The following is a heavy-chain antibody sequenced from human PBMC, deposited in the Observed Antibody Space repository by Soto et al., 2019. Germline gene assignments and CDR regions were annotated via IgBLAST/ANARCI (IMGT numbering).Heavy chain of an antibody. Sequence: GGSLRLSCAASGFTFSSYAMSWVRQAPGKGLEWVSAISGSGGSTYYADSVKGRFTISRDNSKNTLYLQMNSLRAEDTAVYYCAKDGVAAPTCYYYGMDVWGQGTTVTVSS. V-gene: IGHV3-23*01. CDR2: ISGSGGST. CDR1: GFTFSSYA. J-gene: IGHJ6*02. CDR3: AKDGVAAPTCYYYGMDV. D-gene: IGHD6-6*01.